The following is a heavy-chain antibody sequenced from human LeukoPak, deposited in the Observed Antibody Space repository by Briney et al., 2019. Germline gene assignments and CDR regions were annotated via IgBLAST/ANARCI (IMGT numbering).Heavy chain of an antibody. Sequence: SQTLSLTCAISGASVSSNGAAWNWIRQSPLRGLEWLGRTYYRSKWYDDYAVSVKGRITINADTSKNQFSLQLSSVTSEDTAVYYCTSGTGTFDYWGQGTLVTVSS. CDR2: TYYRSKWYD. CDR1: GASVSSNGAA. D-gene: IGHD7-27*01. V-gene: IGHV6-1*01. CDR3: TSGTGTFDY. J-gene: IGHJ4*02.